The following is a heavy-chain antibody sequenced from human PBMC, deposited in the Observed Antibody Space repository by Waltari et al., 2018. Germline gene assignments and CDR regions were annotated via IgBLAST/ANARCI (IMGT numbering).Heavy chain of an antibody. CDR3: ARDRGWNTFDY. D-gene: IGHD6-19*01. J-gene: IGHJ4*02. CDR1: GYTLSRFW. Sequence: EVQQVASGGGLVQLGGSLRPSCAAPGYTLSRFWITGVRQAPGRGLEWVANIKEDGSQTYYVDSVKDRFTISRDNAKNSLYLQMNSLRAEDTGLYYCARDRGWNTFDYWGQGTLVTVSS. CDR2: IKEDGSQT. V-gene: IGHV3-7*04.